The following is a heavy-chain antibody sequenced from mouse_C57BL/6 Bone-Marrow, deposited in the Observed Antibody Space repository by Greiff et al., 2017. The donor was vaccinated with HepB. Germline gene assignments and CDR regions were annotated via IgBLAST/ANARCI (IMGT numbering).Heavy chain of an antibody. CDR1: GFTFSDYG. CDR3: ALTVVDTRYAMDY. J-gene: IGHJ4*01. V-gene: IGHV5-17*01. CDR2: ISSGSSTI. Sequence: EVQRVESGGGLVKPGGSLKLSCAASGFTFSDYGMHWVRQAPEKGLEWVAYISSGSSTIYYADTVKGRITISRDKAKNTLFVQMTSLRSEDTAMYYCALTVVDTRYAMDYWGQGTSVTVSS. D-gene: IGHD1-1*01.